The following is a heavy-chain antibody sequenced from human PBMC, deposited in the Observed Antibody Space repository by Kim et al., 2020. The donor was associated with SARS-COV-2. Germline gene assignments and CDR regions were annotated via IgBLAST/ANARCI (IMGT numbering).Heavy chain of an antibody. J-gene: IGHJ6*02. D-gene: IGHD5-18*01. CDR3: ARGRVDTAMAPYYYYGMDV. V-gene: IGHV4-34*01. Sequence: SRVTISVDTSKNQFSLKLSSVTAADTAVYYCARGRVDTAMAPYYYYGMDVWGQGTTVTVSS.